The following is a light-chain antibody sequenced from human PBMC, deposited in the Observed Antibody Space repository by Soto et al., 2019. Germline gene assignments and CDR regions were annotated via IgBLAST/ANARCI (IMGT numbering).Light chain of an antibody. J-gene: IGKJ1*01. V-gene: IGKV1-5*01. Sequence: DIQMTQSPSALSASVGDRVTITCRASQSISSWLAWYQQKPGKAPRLLIYDASSLERGVPSRFSGSGSGTEFTLTISDLQPEDLATYYCQQYNNFWTFGPGTKVEI. CDR2: DAS. CDR1: QSISSW. CDR3: QQYNNFWT.